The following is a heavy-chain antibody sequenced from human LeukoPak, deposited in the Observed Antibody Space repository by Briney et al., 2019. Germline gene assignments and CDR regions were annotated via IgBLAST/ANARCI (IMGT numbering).Heavy chain of an antibody. CDR2: ISWNSGSI. D-gene: IGHD6-13*01. J-gene: IGHJ4*02. CDR1: GFTFDDYA. V-gene: IGHV3-9*01. Sequence: GGSLRLSCAASGFTFDDYAMHWVRQASGKGLEWVSGISWNSGSIGYADSVKGRFTISRDNAKNSLYLQMNSLRAEDTALYYCAKSIAAAAPFDYWGQGTLVTVSS. CDR3: AKSIAAAAPFDY.